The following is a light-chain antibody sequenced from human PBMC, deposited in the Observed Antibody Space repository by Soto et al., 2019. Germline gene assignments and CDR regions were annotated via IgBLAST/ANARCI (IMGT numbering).Light chain of an antibody. Sequence: EIVMTQSPVTLSVSPGERVTLSCRASQSVSSNLAWYQQKPGQAPSLLIYGAFTGATGIPDRFSGTGSGTEFTLTISSLQSEDFALYYCQQYNDWPLTFGQGTKVDI. V-gene: IGKV3-15*01. CDR1: QSVSSN. CDR3: QQYNDWPLT. J-gene: IGKJ1*01. CDR2: GAF.